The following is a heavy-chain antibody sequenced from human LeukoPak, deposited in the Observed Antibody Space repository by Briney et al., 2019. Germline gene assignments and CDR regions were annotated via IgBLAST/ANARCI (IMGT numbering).Heavy chain of an antibody. V-gene: IGHV4-34*01. Sequence: SETLSLTCAVYGGSFSGYYWSWIRQPPGKGLEWIGEINHSGSTNYNPSLKSRVTISVDTSKNQFSLKLSSVTAADTAVYYCARGQITMVRGVTITLYFDYWGQGTLVTVSA. CDR2: INHSGST. J-gene: IGHJ4*02. CDR3: ARGQITMVRGVTITLYFDY. CDR1: GGSFSGYY. D-gene: IGHD3-10*01.